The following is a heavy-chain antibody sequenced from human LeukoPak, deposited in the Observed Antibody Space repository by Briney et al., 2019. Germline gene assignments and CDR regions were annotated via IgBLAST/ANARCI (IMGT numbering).Heavy chain of an antibody. CDR1: GGSISSSNW. CDR3: ARRAFRDAFDI. Sequence: SETLSLTCAVSGGSISSSNWWSWVRQPPGKGLEWIGEIYHSGSTNYNPSLKSRVTISVDTSKNQFSLKLSSVTAADTAVYYCARRAFRDAFDIWGQGTMVTVSS. CDR2: IYHSGST. V-gene: IGHV4-4*02. J-gene: IGHJ3*02.